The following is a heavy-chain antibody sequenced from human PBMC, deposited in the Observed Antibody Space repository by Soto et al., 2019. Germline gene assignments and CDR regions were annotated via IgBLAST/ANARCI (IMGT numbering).Heavy chain of an antibody. J-gene: IGHJ5*02. D-gene: IGHD3-9*01. CDR2: IYSGGST. CDR3: ARDLGFYDILTGYYA. V-gene: IGHV3-66*01. Sequence: EVQLVESGGGLVQPGGSLRLSCAASGFTVSSNYMSWVRQAPGKGLEWVSVIYSGGSTYYADSVKGRFTISRDNSKNTLYLQMNRLRAEDTAVYYCARDLGFYDILTGYYAWGQGTLVTVSS. CDR1: GFTVSSNY.